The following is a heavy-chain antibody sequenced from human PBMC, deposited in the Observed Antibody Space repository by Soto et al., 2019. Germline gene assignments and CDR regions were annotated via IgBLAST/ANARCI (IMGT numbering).Heavy chain of an antibody. CDR1: GFTFSSYD. V-gene: IGHV3-30*03. Sequence: PGGSLRLSCAASGFTFSSYDMHWVRQAPGKGLEWVAFISYDGSNKYYADSVKGRFTISRDNSKNTLYLQMNSLRAEDTAVFYCATSLDIWGQGTMVTXSS. CDR3: ATSLDI. CDR2: ISYDGSNK. J-gene: IGHJ3*02.